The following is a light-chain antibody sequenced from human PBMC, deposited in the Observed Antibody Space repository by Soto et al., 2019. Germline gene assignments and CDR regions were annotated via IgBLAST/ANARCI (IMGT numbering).Light chain of an antibody. CDR1: QSVSSTY. CDR3: QHFGNSRWT. J-gene: IGKJ1*01. Sequence: EIVLTQSPGTLSSSPGERATLSFRASQSVSSTYLAWYQQRPGQAPRLLIYGTSRRASGIPDRFSGSGSGTDFTLIINRLEPEDFAVYFCQHFGNSRWTFGQGTRVEIK. V-gene: IGKV3-20*01. CDR2: GTS.